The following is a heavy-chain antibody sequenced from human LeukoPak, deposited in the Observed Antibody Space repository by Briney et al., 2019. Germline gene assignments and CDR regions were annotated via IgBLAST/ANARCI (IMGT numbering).Heavy chain of an antibody. CDR1: GGTFSSYA. CDR2: TIPIFGTA. D-gene: IGHD6-13*01. CDR3: ARALPSSSWYSPSFDY. Sequence: ASVKVSCKASGGTFSSYAISWVRQAPGQGLEWMGGTIPIFGTANYAQKFQGRVTITADKSTSTAYMELSSLRSEDTAVYYCARALPSSSWYSPSFDYWGQGTLVTVSS. V-gene: IGHV1-69*06. J-gene: IGHJ4*02.